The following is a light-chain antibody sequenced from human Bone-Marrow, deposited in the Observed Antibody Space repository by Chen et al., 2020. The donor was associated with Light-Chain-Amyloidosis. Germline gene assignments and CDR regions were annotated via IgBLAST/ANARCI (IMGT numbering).Light chain of an antibody. CDR2: DDS. CDR3: QVWDRSSDRPV. Sequence: SYVLTQPSSVSVAPGQTATIACGGNNSGSTSEHWYQQTPGQAPLLVVYDDSDRPSGIPERLSGSNSGNTATLTISRVEAGDEADYYCQVWDRSSDRPVFGGGTKLTVL. V-gene: IGLV3-21*02. CDR1: NSGSTS. J-gene: IGLJ3*02.